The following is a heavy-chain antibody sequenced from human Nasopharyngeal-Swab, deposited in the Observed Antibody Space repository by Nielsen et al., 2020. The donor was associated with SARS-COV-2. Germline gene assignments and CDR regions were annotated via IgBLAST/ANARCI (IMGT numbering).Heavy chain of an antibody. D-gene: IGHD6-13*01. CDR2: ISGSGGST. J-gene: IGHJ4*02. CDR3: AKDGYSSSWQTRLFDY. Sequence: GESLKISCAASGFPFSSYGMHWVRQAPGKGLEWVSAISGSGGSTYYADSVKGRFTISRDNSKNTLYLQMNSLRAEDTPVYYCAKDGYSSSWQTRLFDYWGQGTLVTVSS. CDR1: GFPFSSYG. V-gene: IGHV3-23*01.